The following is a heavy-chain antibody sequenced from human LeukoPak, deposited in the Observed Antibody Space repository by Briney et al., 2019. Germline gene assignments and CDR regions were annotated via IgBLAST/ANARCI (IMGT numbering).Heavy chain of an antibody. Sequence: SETLSLTCTVSGGSINSYYWSWIRQPAGKGLEWIGRIYTSGITNYNPSLKSRVTISVDTSKNQFSLKLSSVTAADTAVYYCARRTEGSGSYSYWGQGTLVTVSS. CDR1: GGSINSYY. J-gene: IGHJ4*02. V-gene: IGHV4-4*07. D-gene: IGHD3-10*01. CDR3: ARRTEGSGSYSY. CDR2: IYTSGIT.